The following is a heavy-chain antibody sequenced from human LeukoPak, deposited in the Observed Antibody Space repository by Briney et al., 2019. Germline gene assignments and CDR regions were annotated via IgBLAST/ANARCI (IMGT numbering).Heavy chain of an antibody. CDR3: ARDSFSPPGAYDI. CDR2: IIPIFGTA. Sequence: SVKVSCKASGGTFSSNAISWVRQAPGQGLEWMGGIIPIFGTANYAQKFQGRVTITADASTSTAYMELSSLRAEDTAVYYCARDSFSPPGAYDIWGQGTMVTVSS. J-gene: IGHJ3*02. D-gene: IGHD3-3*02. V-gene: IGHV1-69*13. CDR1: GGTFSSNA.